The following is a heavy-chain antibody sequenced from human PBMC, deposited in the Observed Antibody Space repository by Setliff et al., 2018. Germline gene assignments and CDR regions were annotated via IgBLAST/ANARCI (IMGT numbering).Heavy chain of an antibody. J-gene: IGHJ6*04. D-gene: IGHD3-3*02. CDR1: GDSIRNYH. V-gene: IGHV4-4*08. CDR3: ARDGLGAFSLRSMDV. CDR2: IYTTGST. Sequence: PSETLSLTCTVSGDSIRNYHWSWFRQPPGSRLEWIGYIYTTGSTSYNPSLKSRVTMSVDTSKNQFSLKMRSVTAADAALYYCARDGLGAFSLRSMDVWGKGTTVTAPQ.